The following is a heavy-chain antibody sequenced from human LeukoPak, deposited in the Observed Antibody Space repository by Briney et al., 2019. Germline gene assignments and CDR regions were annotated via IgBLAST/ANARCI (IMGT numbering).Heavy chain of an antibody. V-gene: IGHV4-61*02. CDR3: ARGSDYGGNSAPWYFDY. J-gene: IGHJ4*02. Sequence: SETLSLTCTVSGGSISSGSYYWSWIRQPAGKGLEWIGRIYTSGSTNYNPSLKSRVTISVDTSKNQFSLKLSSVTAADTAVYYCARGSDYGGNSAPWYFDYWGQGTLVTVSS. D-gene: IGHD4-23*01. CDR1: GGSISSGSYY. CDR2: IYTSGST.